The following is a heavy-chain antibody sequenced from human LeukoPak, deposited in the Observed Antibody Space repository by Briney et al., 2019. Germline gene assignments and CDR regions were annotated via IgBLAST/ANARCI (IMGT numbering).Heavy chain of an antibody. CDR3: AKDPSQYSRGLR. CDR1: GFTFSSYA. D-gene: IGHD6-6*01. Sequence: PGGSLRLSCAASGFTFSSYAMSWVRQAPGKGLERVSAISGSGGSTYYADSVKGRFTISRDNSKNTLYLQMSSLRAEDTAVYYCAKDPSQYSRGLRWGQGTLVTVSS. V-gene: IGHV3-23*01. CDR2: ISGSGGST. J-gene: IGHJ4*02.